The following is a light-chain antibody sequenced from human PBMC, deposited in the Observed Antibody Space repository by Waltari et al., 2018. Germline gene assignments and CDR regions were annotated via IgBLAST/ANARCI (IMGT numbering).Light chain of an antibody. J-gene: IGLJ3*02. Sequence: QLVLTQSPSASASLGASVTLTCTLSSGHSTNVIAWLPKRPEKGPRFVMKVNSDGSHSKGDEIPDRFSGSSSGAERYLTISSLQSEDEADYYCQTGGHGTWVFGGGTKLTVL. CDR2: VNSDGSH. V-gene: IGLV4-69*01. CDR1: SGHSTNV. CDR3: QTGGHGTWV.